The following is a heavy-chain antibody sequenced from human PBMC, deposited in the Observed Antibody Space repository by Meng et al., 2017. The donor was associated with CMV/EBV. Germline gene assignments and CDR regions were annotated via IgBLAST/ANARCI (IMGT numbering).Heavy chain of an antibody. Sequence: GESLKISCAASGFTFSSYSMNGVRQAPGKGLEWVSYISSSSSTIYYADSVKGRFTISRDNAKNSLYLQMNSLRAEDTAVYYCAREPEVDTAMVRYYYYGMDVWGQGTTVTVSS. CDR2: ISSSSSTI. CDR3: AREPEVDTAMVRYYYYGMDV. V-gene: IGHV3-48*04. D-gene: IGHD5-18*01. J-gene: IGHJ6*02. CDR1: GFTFSSYS.